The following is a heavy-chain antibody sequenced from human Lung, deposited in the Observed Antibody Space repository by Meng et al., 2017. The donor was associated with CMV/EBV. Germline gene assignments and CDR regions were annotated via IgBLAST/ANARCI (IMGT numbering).Heavy chain of an antibody. D-gene: IGHD1-7*01. CDR2: IYPGDDDT. Sequence: GGSXRLXXQGSGYSFTTYWIAWVRQMPGKGLEWVGSIYPGDDDTRYSPSLQGQVTISADASITAAYLQWNSLKASDTAMYYCARLWGVFDWNFDGFDIWGQGTXVTVSS. CDR3: ARLWGVFDWNFDGFDI. CDR1: GYSFTTYW. V-gene: IGHV5-51*01. J-gene: IGHJ3*02.